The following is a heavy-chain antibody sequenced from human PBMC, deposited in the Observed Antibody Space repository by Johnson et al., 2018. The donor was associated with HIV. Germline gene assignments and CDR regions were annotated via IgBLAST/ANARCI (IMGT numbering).Heavy chain of an antibody. CDR1: GFTVSRNY. D-gene: IGHD3-10*01. J-gene: IGHJ3*02. CDR3: ARDLRFDRLVQGRVIISGVFDM. CDR2: IYSGGST. V-gene: IGHV3-66*02. Sequence: VQLVESGGGLVQPGGSLRLSCAASGFTVSRNYMNWVRQAPGKGLEWVSVIYSGGSTYYADSVKGRFTISRDSSKNTLYLQMNSLRTEDTAVYSCARDLRFDRLVQGRVIISGVFDMWGQGTVVHVSS.